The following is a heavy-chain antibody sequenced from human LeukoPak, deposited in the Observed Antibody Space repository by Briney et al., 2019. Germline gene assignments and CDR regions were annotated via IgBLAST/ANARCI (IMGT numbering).Heavy chain of an antibody. V-gene: IGHV3-7*03. D-gene: IGHD2-21*02. Sequence: GGSLRLSCEGSAFIFSGHWMNWVRQTPRKGLEWVASIKEDGSERQYVDSVKGRFSISRDNTKGSLFLQLNSLRAEDTAVYYCARAAYCGGDCYVFDYWGQGTLVTVSS. CDR3: ARAAYCGGDCYVFDY. CDR2: IKEDGSER. CDR1: AFIFSGHW. J-gene: IGHJ4*02.